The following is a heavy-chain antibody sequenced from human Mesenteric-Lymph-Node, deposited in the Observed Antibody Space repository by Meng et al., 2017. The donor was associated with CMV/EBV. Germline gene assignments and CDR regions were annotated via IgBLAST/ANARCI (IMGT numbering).Heavy chain of an antibody. CDR2: ISYDGTIK. CDR3: VRGLLNFDY. Sequence: GESLKISCAASGFTFSLYPLHWVRQAPGKGLDWVAVISYDGTIKYHADSVKGRFTISRDNSKNTMYLQMDSLRGEDTAVYYCVRGLLNFDYWGQGTLVTVSS. CDR1: GFTFSLYP. J-gene: IGHJ4*02. V-gene: IGHV3-30-3*01.